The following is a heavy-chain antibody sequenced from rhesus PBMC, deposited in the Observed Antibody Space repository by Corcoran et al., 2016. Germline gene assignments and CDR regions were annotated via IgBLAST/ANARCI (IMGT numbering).Heavy chain of an antibody. CDR1: GGSISSNY. V-gene: IGHV4-160*01. CDR3: ARGTAAGFFDY. Sequence: QVQLQESGPGLVKPSETLSLTCAVSGGSISSNYWSWIRKAPGKGLGWIGRIYGSGGSTDYNPALKSRVTISTDTSKNQFSLKLSSVTAADSDVYYCARGTAAGFFDYWGQGVLVTVSS. J-gene: IGHJ4*01. CDR2: IYGSGGST. D-gene: IGHD6-25*01.